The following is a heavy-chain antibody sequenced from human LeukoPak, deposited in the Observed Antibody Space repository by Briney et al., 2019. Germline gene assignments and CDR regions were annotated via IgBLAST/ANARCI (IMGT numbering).Heavy chain of an antibody. D-gene: IGHD4-23*01. CDR2: ISYDGSNK. J-gene: IGHJ2*01. CDR1: GFTFSSYA. CDR3: ARVVDYGGNNRYFDL. V-gene: IGHV3-30-3*01. Sequence: GGSLRLSCAAPGFTFSSYAMHWVRQAPGKGLEWVAVISYDGSNKYYADSVKGRFTISRDNSKDTLYLQMNSLRAEDTAVYYCARVVDYGGNNRYFDLWGRGTLVTVSS.